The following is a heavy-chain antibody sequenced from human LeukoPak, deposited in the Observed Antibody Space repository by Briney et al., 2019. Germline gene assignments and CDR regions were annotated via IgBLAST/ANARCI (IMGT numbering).Heavy chain of an antibody. J-gene: IGHJ3*02. CDR3: AKDDSSGYYHDAFDI. CDR2: ISLSGGST. V-gene: IGHV3-23*01. CDR1: EFTFSGYA. D-gene: IGHD3-22*01. Sequence: GGSLRLSCAASEFTFSGYAMTWVRQAPGKGLDWVSTISLSGGSTYYADSVKGRYTISRDNSKNKLYLQMNSLRAEDTAVYYCAKDDSSGYYHDAFDIWGQGTMVTVSS.